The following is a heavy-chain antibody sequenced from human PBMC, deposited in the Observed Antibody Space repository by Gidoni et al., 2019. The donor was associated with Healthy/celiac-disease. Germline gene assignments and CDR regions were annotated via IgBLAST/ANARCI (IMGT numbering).Heavy chain of an antibody. Sequence: QVQLQESGPGLVKPSETLSLTCTVSGGSISSYYWSWIRQPPGTGLEWIAYIYYSGSTNYNPSLKSRVTISVDTSKNQFSLKLSSVTAADTAVYYCARDLTPPYYYYGMDVWGQGTTVTVSS. D-gene: IGHD3-9*01. V-gene: IGHV4-59*01. CDR1: GGSISSYY. J-gene: IGHJ6*02. CDR2: IYYSGST. CDR3: ARDLTPPYYYYGMDV.